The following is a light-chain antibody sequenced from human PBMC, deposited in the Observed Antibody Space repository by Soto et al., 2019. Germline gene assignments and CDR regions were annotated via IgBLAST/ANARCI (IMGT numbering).Light chain of an antibody. Sequence: DIQMTQSPSSLSASVGDRVTITCRASQGVSTYLLWYQQTQGKAPKLLIYAASSFRSGVPTRFSGSGSATNFTLTISSLQPEDFATDDCQQSYSTPHTFGQGTRLETK. V-gene: IGKV1-39*01. J-gene: IGKJ2*01. CDR1: QGVSTY. CDR2: AAS. CDR3: QQSYSTPHT.